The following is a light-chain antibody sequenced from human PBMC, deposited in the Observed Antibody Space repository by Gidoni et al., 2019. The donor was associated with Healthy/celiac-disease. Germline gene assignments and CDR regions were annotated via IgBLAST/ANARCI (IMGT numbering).Light chain of an antibody. CDR1: QSISSY. J-gene: IGKJ1*01. V-gene: IGKV1-39*01. Sequence: DIQMTQSPSSLSASVGDRVTITCRASQSISSYLNWYQQKPGKAPKLLIYAASSLQSGVPSRFSGRGSGTDFTLTISRLQPEDFATYYCQQSYSTPWTFGQGTKVEIK. CDR3: QQSYSTPWT. CDR2: AAS.